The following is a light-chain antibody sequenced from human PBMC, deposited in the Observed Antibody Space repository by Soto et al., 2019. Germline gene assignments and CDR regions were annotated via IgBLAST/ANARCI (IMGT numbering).Light chain of an antibody. Sequence: DIQMTQSPSSLSASVGDRVTITCRASQSISNYLSWYQQKPGKAPRLLISAASGLQSGVPSRFSGSGAGTDFTLTISSLQPEDFATFYCQQSYSSPLTLGGGTNVDIK. J-gene: IGKJ4*01. V-gene: IGKV1-39*01. CDR1: QSISNY. CDR2: AAS. CDR3: QQSYSSPLT.